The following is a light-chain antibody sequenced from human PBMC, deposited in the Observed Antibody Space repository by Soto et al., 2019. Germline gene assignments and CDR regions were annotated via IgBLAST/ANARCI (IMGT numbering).Light chain of an antibody. CDR1: SSDVGGYNY. V-gene: IGLV2-14*01. CDR3: SSYTSSSSPYV. J-gene: IGLJ1*01. Sequence: QSLLTQPASVSGSPGQSITISCTGTSSDVGGYNYVSWYQQHPGKAPKLMIYDVSNRPSGVSNRFSGSKSGNTASLTISGFQAEDEADYYCSSYTSSSSPYVFGAGTKVPVL. CDR2: DVS.